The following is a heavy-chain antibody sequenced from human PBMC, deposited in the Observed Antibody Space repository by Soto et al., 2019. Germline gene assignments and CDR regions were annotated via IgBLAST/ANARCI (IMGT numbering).Heavy chain of an antibody. J-gene: IGHJ4*02. CDR1: GFLFNNYA. V-gene: IGHV1-18*04. CDR2: ISANSGNT. Sequence: ASVKVSFKAFGFLFNNYAISLVRQAPGQGLEWMGWISANSGNTNYAQKLQDRLTLTRDTSVTTAYMELSSLTSDDTAVYFCVTYGVAATYWGQGTKVTVSS. CDR3: VTYGVAATY. D-gene: IGHD2-21*01.